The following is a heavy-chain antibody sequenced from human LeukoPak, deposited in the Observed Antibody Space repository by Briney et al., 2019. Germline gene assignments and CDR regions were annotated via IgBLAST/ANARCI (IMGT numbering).Heavy chain of an antibody. CDR3: ARLPYYYDSSGYYYFSFDY. Sequence: SETLSLTCAVYGGSFSGYFWSWIRQPPGKGLEWIGEINHSGSTNYNPSLKSRVTISVDTSKNQFSLKLSSVTAADTAVYYCARLPYYYDSSGYYYFSFDYWGQGTLVTVSS. CDR2: INHSGST. J-gene: IGHJ4*02. CDR1: GGSFSGYF. V-gene: IGHV4-34*01. D-gene: IGHD3-22*01.